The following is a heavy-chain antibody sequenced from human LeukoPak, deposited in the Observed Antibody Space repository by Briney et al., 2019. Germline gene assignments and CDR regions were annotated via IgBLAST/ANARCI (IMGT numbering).Heavy chain of an antibody. V-gene: IGHV4-59*01. J-gene: IGHJ6*02. D-gene: IGHD3-10*01. CDR3: ARERRTSYYGSGTYYYGMDV. CDR2: IYYSGST. CDR1: GGSISSYY. Sequence: PSETLSLTCTVSGGSISSYYWSWIRQPPGKGLERIGYIYYSGSTNYNPSLKSRVTISVDTSKNQFSLKLSSVTAADTAVYYCARERRTSYYGSGTYYYGMDVWGQGTTVTVSS.